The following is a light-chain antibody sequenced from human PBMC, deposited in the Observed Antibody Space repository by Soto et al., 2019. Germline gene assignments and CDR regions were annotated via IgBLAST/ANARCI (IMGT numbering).Light chain of an antibody. CDR1: QSLPTNS. Sequence: EIVLTQSPGTLSLSPGERATLSCRASQSLPTNSLAWYQQKPGQTPRLLIYAASTSDTGIPDRFSGSWSGTDFALNISRLEPEDFALYYWQQYDVSPLTFGPGTKVDVK. CDR3: QQYDVSPLT. V-gene: IGKV3-20*01. CDR2: AAS. J-gene: IGKJ3*01.